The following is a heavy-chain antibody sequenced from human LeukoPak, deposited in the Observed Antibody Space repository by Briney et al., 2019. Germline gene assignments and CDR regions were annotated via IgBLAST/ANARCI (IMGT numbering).Heavy chain of an antibody. J-gene: IGHJ4*02. D-gene: IGHD6-6*01. CDR1: GFTFSSFA. CDR3: ARDGAVSIAARLRQGHFGY. CDR2: ISGSGGNT. V-gene: IGHV3-23*01. Sequence: PGGSLRLSCAASGFTFSSFAINGVRQAPGRGVEWVSGISGSGGNTQYAVSVKGRFTISRDNSKNTLYPEMNSLKAEDTAVYYCARDGAVSIAARLRQGHFGYWGQGTLVTVSS.